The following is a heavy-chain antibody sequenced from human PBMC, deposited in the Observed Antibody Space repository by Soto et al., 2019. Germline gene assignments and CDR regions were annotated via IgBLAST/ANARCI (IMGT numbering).Heavy chain of an antibody. CDR2: IYYSGST. CDR1: GGSTSSYY. J-gene: IGHJ4*02. V-gene: IGHV4-4*07. CDR3: ASGGYGSGSRKFDY. Sequence: SETLSLTCTVSGGSTSSYYWSWIRQPAGKGLEWIGRIYYSGSTNYNPSLKSRVTISVDTSKNQFSLKLSSVTAADTAVYYCASGGYGSGSRKFDYWGQGTLVTVSS. D-gene: IGHD3-10*01.